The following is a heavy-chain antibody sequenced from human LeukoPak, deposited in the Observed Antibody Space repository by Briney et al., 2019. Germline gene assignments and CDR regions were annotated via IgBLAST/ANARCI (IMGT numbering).Heavy chain of an antibody. CDR1: GGSFSAYY. Sequence: PSETLSLTCAVYGGSFSAYYWSWIRQPPGKGLEWIGEINHRGSTKYNPSLKSRVTISIDTSKNQISLKLISVTSADTAVYYCVRGCGSTSCYREDDAFDIWGQGTMVTVSS. CDR3: VRGCGSTSCYREDDAFDI. CDR2: INHRGST. D-gene: IGHD2-2*02. V-gene: IGHV4-34*01. J-gene: IGHJ3*02.